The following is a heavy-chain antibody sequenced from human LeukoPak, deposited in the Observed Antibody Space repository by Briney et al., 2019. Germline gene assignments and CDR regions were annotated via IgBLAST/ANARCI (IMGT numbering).Heavy chain of an antibody. CDR2: ISYDGSNK. V-gene: IGHV3-30*03. Sequence: GGSLRLSCAASGFTFSSYGMHWVRQAPGKGLEWVAVISYDGSNKYYADSVKGRFTISRDNSKNTPYLQMNSLRAEDTAVYYCAHTPWFGELLYPFDYWGQGTLVTVSS. CDR1: GFTFSSYG. J-gene: IGHJ4*02. CDR3: AHTPWFGELLYPFDY. D-gene: IGHD3-10*01.